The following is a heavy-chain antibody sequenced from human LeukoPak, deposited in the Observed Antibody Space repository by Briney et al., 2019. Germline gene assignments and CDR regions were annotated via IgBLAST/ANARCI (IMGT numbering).Heavy chain of an antibody. J-gene: IGHJ3*01. Sequence: SETLSLTCAVYGGSFSGYYWSWIRQPPGKGLEWIGEINHSGSTNYNPSLKSRVTISVDTSKNQFSLKVTSVTAADTALYYCARQRDTASVGAFDVWGQGTLVTVSS. V-gene: IGHV4-34*01. CDR3: ARQRDTASVGAFDV. CDR1: GGSFSGYY. CDR2: INHSGST. D-gene: IGHD5-18*01.